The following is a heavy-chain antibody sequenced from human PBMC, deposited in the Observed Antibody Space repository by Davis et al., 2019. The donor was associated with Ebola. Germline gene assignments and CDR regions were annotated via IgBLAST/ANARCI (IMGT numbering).Heavy chain of an antibody. CDR1: GFTFTIYW. CDR2: INSYGSTT. Sequence: GESLKISCAASGFTFTIYWIHWVRQVPGRGLVWVSGINSYGSTTTYADSVKGRFTISRDNAKNTVYLQMNSLRVEDTALYYCARDGEAFDSRGSYEVPFDYWGQGTLVTVSS. V-gene: IGHV3-74*01. CDR3: ARDGEAFDSRGSYEVPFDY. D-gene: IGHD3-22*01. J-gene: IGHJ4*02.